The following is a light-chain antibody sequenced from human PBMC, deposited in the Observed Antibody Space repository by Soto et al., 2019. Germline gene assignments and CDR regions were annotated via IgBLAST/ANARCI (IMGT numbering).Light chain of an antibody. Sequence: QSVLTQPPSASGAPGQRVTISCSGGSSNIGTNHVYWYQHLPGTAPTLLIYIHTMRPSGVPDRFSASKSGSSASVAISVLRAEDEADAYCAACDDSRSGWVFGGGTKLTVL. V-gene: IGLV1-47*01. CDR1: SSNIGTNH. J-gene: IGLJ3*02. CDR3: AACDDSRSGWV. CDR2: IHT.